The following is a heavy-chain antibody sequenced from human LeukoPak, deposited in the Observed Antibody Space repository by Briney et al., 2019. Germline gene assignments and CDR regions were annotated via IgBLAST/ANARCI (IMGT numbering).Heavy chain of an antibody. Sequence: GWSLTLSCAASGFTFSSYSMNWVRQAPGEGLEWVSGISWNSGSIGYADSVKGRLTISRDNAKNSLYLQMNSLRAEDTALYYCAKSKAASGRQLAFDYWGQGTLVTVSS. D-gene: IGHD6-13*01. J-gene: IGHJ4*02. CDR2: ISWNSGSI. CDR1: GFTFSSYS. V-gene: IGHV3-9*01. CDR3: AKSKAASGRQLAFDY.